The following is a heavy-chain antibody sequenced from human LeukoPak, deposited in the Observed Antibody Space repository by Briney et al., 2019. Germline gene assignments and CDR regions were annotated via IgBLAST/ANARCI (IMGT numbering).Heavy chain of an antibody. CDR3: ARDPVRSDAFDI. CDR1: GYTFTTYA. Sequence: ASVKVSCKASGYTFTTYAMHWVRQAPGQRLEWMGRINTGNGNTEYSQKFQGRVIITRDTSASTVYMELSSLRSEDTAVYYCARDPVRSDAFDIWGQGTMVTVSS. CDR2: INTGNGNT. J-gene: IGHJ3*02. V-gene: IGHV1-3*04.